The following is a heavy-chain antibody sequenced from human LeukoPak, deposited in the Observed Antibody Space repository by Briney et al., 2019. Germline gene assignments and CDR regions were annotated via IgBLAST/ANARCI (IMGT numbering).Heavy chain of an antibody. V-gene: IGHV1-58*01. J-gene: IGHJ4*02. CDR2: IVVGSGNT. CDR1: GFTFISSA. Sequence: ASVKVSCKASGFTFISSAVQWVRQARGQRLEWIGWIVVGSGNTNYAQKFQERVTITRDMSTSTAYMELSSLRSEDTAVYYCAAVSGYSGYDTSFDYWGQGTLVTVSS. CDR3: AAVSGYSGYDTSFDY. D-gene: IGHD5-12*01.